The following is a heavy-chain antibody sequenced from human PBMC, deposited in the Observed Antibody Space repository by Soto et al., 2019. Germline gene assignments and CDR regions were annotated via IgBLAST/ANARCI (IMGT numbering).Heavy chain of an antibody. Sequence: QLQLQESGPGLVKPSETLSLTCTVSGGSISGSSYYWGWIRQPPGKGLEWIGSIYYSGSTYYNPSLKSRVTISVDTSKNQFSLKLSSVTAADTAVYYCARLFPHSGSYLDYWGQGTLVTVSS. CDR2: IYYSGST. CDR1: GGSISGSSYY. V-gene: IGHV4-39*01. CDR3: ARLFPHSGSYLDY. J-gene: IGHJ4*02. D-gene: IGHD1-26*01.